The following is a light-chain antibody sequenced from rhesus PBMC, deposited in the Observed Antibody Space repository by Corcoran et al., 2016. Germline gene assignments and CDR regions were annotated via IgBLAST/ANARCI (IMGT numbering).Light chain of an antibody. CDR3: QQYSSAPLT. CDR2: KAS. V-gene: IGKV1-21*01. CDR1: QVISSW. J-gene: IGKJ1*01. Sequence: DIQMTQSPSSLSASGGDRVIITCRASQVISSWLAWYQPKPGKAPKLLIYKASSLQSGVPSRFSGRGSWTDFTLTIRSLQPEEFATYYCQQYSSAPLTFGQGTKVEIK.